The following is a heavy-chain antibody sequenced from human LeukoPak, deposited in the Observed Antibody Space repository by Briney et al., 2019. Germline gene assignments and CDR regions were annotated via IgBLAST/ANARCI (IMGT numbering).Heavy chain of an antibody. CDR1: GYTLTELS. Sequence: ASAKVSCKVSGYTLTELSMHWVRQAPGQGLEWMGIINPRGGSTSYARKFQGRVTMTRDMSTTTVYMELRSLRSEDTAVYYCARDEDLGDHSIGYFDYWGQGTLVTVSS. CDR2: INPRGGST. V-gene: IGHV1-46*01. CDR3: ARDEDLGDHSIGYFDY. J-gene: IGHJ4*02. D-gene: IGHD2-2*03.